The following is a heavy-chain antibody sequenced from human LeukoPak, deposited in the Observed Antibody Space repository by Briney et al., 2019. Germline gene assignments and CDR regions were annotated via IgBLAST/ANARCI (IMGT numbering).Heavy chain of an antibody. CDR1: GGSISSSDYS. CDR3: ARLVRGVIFSY. D-gene: IGHD3-10*01. CDR2: IHYIGTT. J-gene: IGHJ4*02. Sequence: SETLSLTFTVSGGSISSSDYSWEWIRQPPGKALEWIGSIHYIGTTYYNPSLKSRVTISVDTSNNQFSLNLNSVTAADTAVYYCARLVRGVIFSYWGQGTLVTVSS. V-gene: IGHV4-39*01.